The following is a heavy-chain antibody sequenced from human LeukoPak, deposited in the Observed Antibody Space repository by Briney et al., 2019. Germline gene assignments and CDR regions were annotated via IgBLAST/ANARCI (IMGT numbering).Heavy chain of an antibody. J-gene: IGHJ4*02. Sequence: GGSLRLSCAGSGFTFNNYGMHWVRQAPGRGLEWGAVISYDGRNIHYPDSVKGRFTISRDISTDTLWLQMDSLRTEDTAVYYCAKGPLRGTAAAIDYWGQGTLVTVSS. V-gene: IGHV3-30*18. CDR2: ISYDGRNI. CDR3: AKGPLRGTAAAIDY. D-gene: IGHD2-2*01. CDR1: GFTFNNYG.